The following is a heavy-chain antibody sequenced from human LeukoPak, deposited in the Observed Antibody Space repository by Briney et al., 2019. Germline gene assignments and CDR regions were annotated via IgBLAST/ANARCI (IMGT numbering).Heavy chain of an antibody. D-gene: IGHD5-18*01. CDR1: GYSFNTYW. V-gene: IGHV5-51*01. Sequence: GESLKISCKGSGYSFNTYWIGWVRQKPGKGLEWMGIIYPGDSDTRYSPSFQGQATISADKSISTAYLQWSSLKASDTAMYYCARQIQNAFDIWGQGTMVTVSS. CDR3: ARQIQNAFDI. CDR2: IYPGDSDT. J-gene: IGHJ3*02.